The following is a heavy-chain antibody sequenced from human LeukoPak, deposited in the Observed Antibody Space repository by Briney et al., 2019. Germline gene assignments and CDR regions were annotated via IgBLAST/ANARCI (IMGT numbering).Heavy chain of an antibody. V-gene: IGHV7-4-1*02. CDR2: INIYTGNP. D-gene: IGHD5-24*01. CDR1: GYTFTGYS. J-gene: IGHJ4*02. CDR3: ARDAATINFDY. Sequence: ASVKVSCKASGYTFTGYSISWVRQAPGQGLEWMGWINIYTGNPTYAQGFTVRFVFSMDTSVSTAYLQISSLKAEDTAVYYCARDAATINFDYWGQGTLVTVSS.